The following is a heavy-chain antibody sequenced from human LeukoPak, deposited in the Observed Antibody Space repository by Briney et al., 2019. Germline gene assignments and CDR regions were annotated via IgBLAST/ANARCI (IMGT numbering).Heavy chain of an antibody. D-gene: IGHD3-22*01. CDR2: IWYDGSNK. CDR3: AREKLSFFDSSGYFDY. Sequence: PGGSLRLSCAASGFTFSNYGMHWVRQAPGKGLEWVAVIWYDGSNKFYGDSVKGRFTISRDNSKNTLYLQMSSLRAEDTAVYYCAREKLSFFDSSGYFDYWGQGTLVTVSS. V-gene: IGHV3-33*01. CDR1: GFTFSNYG. J-gene: IGHJ4*02.